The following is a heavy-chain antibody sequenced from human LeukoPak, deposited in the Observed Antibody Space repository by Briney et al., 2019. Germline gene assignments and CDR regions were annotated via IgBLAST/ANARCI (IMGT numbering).Heavy chain of an antibody. D-gene: IGHD6-19*01. CDR3: ARGLIAVAGFDY. Sequence: SETLSLTCVVYGGSFSGYYWSWIRQPPGKGLEWIGEINHSGSTNYNPSLKSRVTISVDTSKNQFSLKLSSVTAADTAVYYCARGLIAVAGFDYWGQGTLVTVSS. J-gene: IGHJ4*02. V-gene: IGHV4-34*01. CDR1: GGSFSGYY. CDR2: INHSGST.